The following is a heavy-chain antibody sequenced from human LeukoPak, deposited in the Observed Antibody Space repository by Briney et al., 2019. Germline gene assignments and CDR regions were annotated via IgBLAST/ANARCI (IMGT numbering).Heavy chain of an antibody. CDR3: ARESNNYYHPYMDV. V-gene: IGHV3-48*01. Sequence: GGSLRLSCAASGFTFSSYGMNWVRLAPGKGLEWLSYISSRISTIYYADSVRGRFTISRDNAKNSLYLQMNSLRAEDTAVYYCARESNNYYHPYMDVWGKGTTVTVSS. D-gene: IGHD3-22*01. CDR1: GFTFSSYG. CDR2: ISSRISTI. J-gene: IGHJ6*03.